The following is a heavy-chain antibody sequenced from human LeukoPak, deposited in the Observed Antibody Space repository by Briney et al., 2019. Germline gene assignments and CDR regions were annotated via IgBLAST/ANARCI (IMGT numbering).Heavy chain of an antibody. CDR1: GFFFSREV. CDR2: ITSNGDST. D-gene: IGHD1-26*01. Sequence: GGSLRLSCAASGFFFSREVMHWVRQVPGKGLEYVSTITSNGDSTYDAQSVKGRFTISRDNSKDTLYLQMGSLRVEDTAVYYCVRDYSGTHSFDYWGQGTLVTVS. J-gene: IGHJ4*02. V-gene: IGHV3-64*01. CDR3: VRDYSGTHSFDY.